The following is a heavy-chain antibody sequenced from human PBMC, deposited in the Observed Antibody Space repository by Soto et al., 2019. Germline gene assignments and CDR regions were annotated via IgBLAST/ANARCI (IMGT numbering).Heavy chain of an antibody. CDR1: GFTFSSYS. CDR3: AKDVNYDILAGYYYY. D-gene: IGHD3-9*01. Sequence: GGSLRLSCAASGFTFSSYSMNWVRQAPGKGLEWVSGINNSGGGTYYAGSVKGRFTSSRDNSKNTLYLQMNSLRAEDTAVYFCAKDVNYDILAGYYYYWGQGTLVTVSS. CDR2: INNSGGGT. V-gene: IGHV3-23*01. J-gene: IGHJ4*02.